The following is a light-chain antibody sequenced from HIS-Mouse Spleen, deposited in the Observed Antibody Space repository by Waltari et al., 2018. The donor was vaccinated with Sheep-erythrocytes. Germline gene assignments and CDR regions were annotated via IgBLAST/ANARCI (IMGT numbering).Light chain of an antibody. V-gene: IGKV3-11*01. J-gene: IGKJ4*01. Sequence: EIVLTQSPATLSLSPGERATLSCRASQSVSSYLAWYQQKPGQAPRLLIYAASTRATVIPTRCSGSASGTDFTLTISILEHDDSAFYYCQQRSNWLTFGGGTKVEIK. CDR2: AAS. CDR3: QQRSNWLT. CDR1: QSVSSY.